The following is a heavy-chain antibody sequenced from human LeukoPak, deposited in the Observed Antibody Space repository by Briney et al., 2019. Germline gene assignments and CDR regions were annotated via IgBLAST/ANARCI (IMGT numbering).Heavy chain of an antibody. V-gene: IGHV1-2*06. CDR3: AREARFLEWLLSHDAFDI. CDR1: GYTFTGYY. Sequence: GASVKVSCKASGYTFTGYYMRWMRQAPGQGLEWMGRINPNSGGTNYAQKFQGRVTMTRDTSISTAYMELSRLRSDDTAVYYCAREARFLEWLLSHDAFDIWGQGTMVTVSS. J-gene: IGHJ3*02. D-gene: IGHD3-3*01. CDR2: INPNSGGT.